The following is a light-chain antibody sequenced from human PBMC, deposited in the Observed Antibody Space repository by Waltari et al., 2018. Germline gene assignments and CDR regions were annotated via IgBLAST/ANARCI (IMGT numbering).Light chain of an antibody. CDR1: SSDVGSYNR. CDR3: SSYTSSSTWV. Sequence: QSALTQPPSVSGSPGQSVTLSCTGTSSDVGSYNRVSWYQQPPDTAPKLIIYEVSHRPSGVPDRFSGSKSANTAFLTISGLQAEDEADYCCSSYTSSSTWVFGTGTKVTVL. CDR2: EVS. J-gene: IGLJ1*01. V-gene: IGLV2-18*02.